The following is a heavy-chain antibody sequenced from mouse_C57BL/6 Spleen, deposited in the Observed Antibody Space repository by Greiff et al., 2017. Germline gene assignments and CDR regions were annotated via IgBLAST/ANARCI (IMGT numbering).Heavy chain of an antibody. J-gene: IGHJ4*01. CDR3: ARLLLRFYAMGY. Sequence: QVQLQQPGPELVKPGASVQLSCKASGYTFTSYWMHWVKQRPGQGLEWIGNINPINGGTNYNEKFKCKATLTVDKSSSTAYMQHIRLTSEDSAVFYCARLLLRFYAMGYWGHRTAVTVAS. CDR2: INPINGGT. D-gene: IGHD1-1*01. V-gene: IGHV1-53*01. CDR1: GYTFTSYW.